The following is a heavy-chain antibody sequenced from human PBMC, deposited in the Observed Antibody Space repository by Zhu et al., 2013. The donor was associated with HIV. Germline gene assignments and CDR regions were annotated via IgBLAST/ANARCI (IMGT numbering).Heavy chain of an antibody. D-gene: IGHD2-21*02. CDR3: EMTSDGMDV. Sequence: QVQLVQSGAEVKKPGASVKVSCKASGYTFTSYGISWVRQAPGQGLEWMGWISAYNGNTNYAQKFQGRVTITADKSTSTVYMGLSSLTSEDTAVYYCEMTSDGMDVWGQGP. J-gene: IGHJ6*02. CDR1: GYTFTSYG. V-gene: IGHV1-18*04. CDR2: ISAYNGNT.